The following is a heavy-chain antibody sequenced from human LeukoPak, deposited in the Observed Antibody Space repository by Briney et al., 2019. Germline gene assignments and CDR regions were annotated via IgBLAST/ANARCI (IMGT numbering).Heavy chain of an antibody. V-gene: IGHV3-23*01. D-gene: IGHD3-9*01. J-gene: IGHJ4*02. CDR3: AKGDNNILTGYYNSFDS. CDR1: GFTFSSYA. CDR2: ISGSAIST. Sequence: VGSLRLSCAASGFTFSSYAMSWIRQAPGKGLEWVSSISGSAISTYYADSVKGRFTISRDNSRNTLYLQMNSLRAEDTALFYCAKGDNNILTGYYNSFDSWGQGTLVTVSS.